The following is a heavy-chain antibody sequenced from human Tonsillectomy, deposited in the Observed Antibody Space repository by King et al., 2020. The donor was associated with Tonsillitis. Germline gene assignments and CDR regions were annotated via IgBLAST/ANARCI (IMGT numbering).Heavy chain of an antibody. D-gene: IGHD6-19*01. CDR2: IYYSGST. CDR3: ARVPPTVAVAGTRYYYYYGMDV. V-gene: IGHV4-30-4*01. CDR1: GGSISSGDDY. J-gene: IGHJ6*02. Sequence: LQLQESGPGLVKPSQTLSLTCTVSGGSISSGDDYWSWIRQTPGKGLEWIGYIYYSGSTYYNPSLKSRVTISVDTSKTQFSLKLSSVTAADTAVYYCARVPPTVAVAGTRYYYYYGMDVWGQGTTVTVSS.